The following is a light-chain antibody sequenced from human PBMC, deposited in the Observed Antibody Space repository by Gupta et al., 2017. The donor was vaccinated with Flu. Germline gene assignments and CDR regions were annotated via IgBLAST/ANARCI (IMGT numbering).Light chain of an antibody. Sequence: VTISCTGSSSNSGAGHDVHWYQQLPGTAPKVLIYGNNNRPSGVPDRFSGSKSGTSASLAITGLQAEDEADYYCQSYDNSLSGSLFGGGTKLTVL. V-gene: IGLV1-40*01. CDR1: SSNSGAGHD. CDR2: GNN. CDR3: QSYDNSLSGSL. J-gene: IGLJ2*01.